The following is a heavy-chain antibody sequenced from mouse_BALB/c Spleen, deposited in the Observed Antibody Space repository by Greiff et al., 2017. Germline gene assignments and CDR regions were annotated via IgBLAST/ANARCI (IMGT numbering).Heavy chain of an antibody. J-gene: IGHJ4*01. CDR2: ISSGSSTI. CDR1: GFTFSSFG. CDR3: ASQPERYYYAMDY. D-gene: IGHD6-1*01. V-gene: IGHV5-17*02. Sequence: EVKVVESGGGLVQPGGSRKLSCAASGFTFSSFGMHWVRQAPEKGLEWVAYISSGSSTIYYADTVKGRFTISRDNPKNTLFLQMTSLRSEDTAMYYCASQPERYYYAMDYWGQGTSVTVSS.